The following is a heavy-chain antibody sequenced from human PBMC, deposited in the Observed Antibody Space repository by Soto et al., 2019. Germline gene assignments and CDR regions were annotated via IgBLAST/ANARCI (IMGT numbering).Heavy chain of an antibody. D-gene: IGHD3-10*01. V-gene: IGHV1-46*04. CDR3: ARLARITFLVN. Sequence: QVRLVQSGAEVKSPGTSVKVSCQTSGYTFADYSIHWVRQAPGQGLEYMGNIDPSTGTSDSAQTLPGRISMTTEASTSTVYMELNNLRSADTAVYYCARLARITFLVNWGQGTLVTVSS. CDR2: IDPSTGTS. CDR1: GYTFADYS. J-gene: IGHJ4*02.